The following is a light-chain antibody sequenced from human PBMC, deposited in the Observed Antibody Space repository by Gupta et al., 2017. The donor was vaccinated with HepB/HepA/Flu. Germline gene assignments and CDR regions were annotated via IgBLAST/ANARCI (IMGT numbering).Light chain of an antibody. CDR3: QHYGGYPRT. CDR2: KAS. Sequence: DIQMTQSPSTLSASVGDRVTITCRASQSISTWLAWYQQKPGKAPKLLTYKASSLQSGVPSRFSGSGSGTEFTLTITSLQPDDFAAYYCQHYGGYPRTFGQGAKVEMK. V-gene: IGKV1-5*03. CDR1: QSISTW. J-gene: IGKJ1*01.